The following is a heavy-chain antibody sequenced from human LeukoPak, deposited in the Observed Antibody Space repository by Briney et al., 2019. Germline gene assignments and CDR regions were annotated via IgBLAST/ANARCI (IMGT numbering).Heavy chain of an antibody. CDR3: ARARADYYDSSGDDAFDI. CDR1: GFTFSSYA. D-gene: IGHD3-22*01. Sequence: GGSLRLSCAASGFTFSSYAMHWVRQAPGKGLEWVAVISYDGSNKYYADSVKGRFTISRDNSKNTLYLQMNSLRAEDTAVYYCARARADYYDSSGDDAFDIWGQGTMVTVSS. CDR2: ISYDGSNK. V-gene: IGHV3-30-3*01. J-gene: IGHJ3*02.